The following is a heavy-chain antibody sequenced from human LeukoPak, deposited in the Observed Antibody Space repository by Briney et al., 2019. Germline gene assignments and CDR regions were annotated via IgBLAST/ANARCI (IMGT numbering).Heavy chain of an antibody. D-gene: IGHD2-2*01. CDR2: IYYSGST. CDR3: ARVAEYPL. V-gene: IGHV4-39*07. CDR1: GGSISSSSYY. Sequence: KTSETLSLTCTVSGGSISSSSYYWGWIRQPPGKGLEWIGSIYYSGSTYYNPSLKSRVTISVDTSKNQFSLKLSSVTAADTAVYYCARVAEYPLWGQGTLVTVSS. J-gene: IGHJ4*02.